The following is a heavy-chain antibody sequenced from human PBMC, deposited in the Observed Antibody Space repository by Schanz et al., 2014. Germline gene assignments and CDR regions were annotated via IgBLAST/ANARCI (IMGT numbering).Heavy chain of an antibody. J-gene: IGHJ4*02. CDR1: GYTFSSYG. CDR3: ARGRGFYDY. CDR2: ISTFRNEDT. V-gene: IGHV1-18*01. Sequence: QVQLVQSGAEVKKPGASVKVSCKTSGYTFSSYGITWVRQAPGQGPEFMGWISTFRNEDTNSAQRFQGRLTMTTDTSTSTAYMELRSLRSDDTAVHYCARGRGFYDYWGQGTLVTVSS. D-gene: IGHD3-10*01.